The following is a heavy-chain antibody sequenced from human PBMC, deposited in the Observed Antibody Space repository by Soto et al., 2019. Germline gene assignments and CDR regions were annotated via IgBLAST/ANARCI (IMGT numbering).Heavy chain of an antibody. D-gene: IGHD4-17*01. CDR1: GTSLSGLP. Sequence: ASVKVSCKVSGTSLSGLPMHWVRQAPGKGLEWMGSLDYEEGERSFAHRFQGRLTVTEDTSTDTAYMELSSLMSEDTAVYYCAAGVTTLDYWGQGTLVPVSS. CDR2: LDYEEGER. CDR3: AAGVTTLDY. J-gene: IGHJ4*02. V-gene: IGHV1-24*01.